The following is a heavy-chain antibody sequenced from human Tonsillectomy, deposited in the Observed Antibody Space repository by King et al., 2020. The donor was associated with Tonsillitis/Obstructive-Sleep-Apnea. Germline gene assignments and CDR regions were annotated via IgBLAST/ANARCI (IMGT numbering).Heavy chain of an antibody. CDR3: ASRSITIFGVVMYDNWFDP. V-gene: IGHV1-69*01. J-gene: IGHJ5*02. CDR2: IIPIFGTA. Sequence: QLVQSGAEVKKPGSSVKVSCKASGGTFSSYAISWVRQAPGQGLEWMGGIIPIFGTANYAQKFQGRVTITADESTSTAYMELSSLRSEDTAVYYCASRSITIFGVVMYDNWFDPWGQGTLVTVSS. CDR1: GGTFSSYA. D-gene: IGHD3-3*01.